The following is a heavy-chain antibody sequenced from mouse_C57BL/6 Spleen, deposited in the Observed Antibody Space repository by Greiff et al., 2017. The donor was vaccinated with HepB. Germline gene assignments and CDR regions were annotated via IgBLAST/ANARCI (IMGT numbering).Heavy chain of an antibody. CDR2: IDPSDSET. D-gene: IGHD1-1*01. CDR3: ARDYGSSYGGYFDY. CDR1: GYTFTSYW. Sequence: VKLQQPGAELVRPGSSVKLSCKASGYTFTSYWMHWVKQRPIQGLEWIGNIDPSDSETHYNQKFKDKATLTVDKSSSTAYMQLSSLTSEDSAVYYCARDYGSSYGGYFDYWGQGTTLTVSS. J-gene: IGHJ2*01. V-gene: IGHV1-52*01.